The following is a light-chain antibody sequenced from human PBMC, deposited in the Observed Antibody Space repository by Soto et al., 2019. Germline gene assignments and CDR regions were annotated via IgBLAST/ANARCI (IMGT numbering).Light chain of an antibody. CDR3: VLYYGGAHVV. CDR2: STT. CDR1: TGPVTTSHY. J-gene: IGLJ2*01. V-gene: IGLV7-43*01. Sequence: QAVVTQEPSLTVSPGGTVTLTCASSTGPVTTSHYPNWFQQKPGQPTRSLIYSTTNTHSWTPARFSGSLLGGKAALTLSGVLPEDEADYYCVLYYGGAHVVFGGGTKLTVL.